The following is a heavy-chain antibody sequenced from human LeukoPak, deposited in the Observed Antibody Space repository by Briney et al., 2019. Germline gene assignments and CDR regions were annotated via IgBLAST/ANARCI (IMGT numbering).Heavy chain of an antibody. Sequence: GGSLRLSCAASGFTFSSYSMNWVRQAPGRGLEWVSYISSSSSTIYYADSVKGRFTISRDNAKNSLYLQMNSLRDEDTAVYYCASLSGASIFGVVISAFDIWGQGTMVTVSS. CDR1: GFTFSSYS. J-gene: IGHJ3*02. CDR3: ASLSGASIFGVVISAFDI. D-gene: IGHD3-3*01. CDR2: ISSSSSTI. V-gene: IGHV3-48*02.